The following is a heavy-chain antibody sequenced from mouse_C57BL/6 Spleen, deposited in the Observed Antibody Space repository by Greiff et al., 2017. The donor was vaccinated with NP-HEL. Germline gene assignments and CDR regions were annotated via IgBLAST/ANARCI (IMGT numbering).Heavy chain of an antibody. J-gene: IGHJ2*01. Sequence: QVQLQQPGAELVRPGSSVKLSCKASGYTFTSYWMDWVKQRPGQGLEWIGNIYPSDSETHYNQKFKDKATLTVDKSSSTAYMQLSSLTSEDSAVYYCARGGGGYYVEYFDYWGQGTTLTVSS. CDR2: IYPSDSET. CDR1: GYTFTSYW. V-gene: IGHV1-61*01. D-gene: IGHD2-3*01. CDR3: ARGGGGYYVEYFDY.